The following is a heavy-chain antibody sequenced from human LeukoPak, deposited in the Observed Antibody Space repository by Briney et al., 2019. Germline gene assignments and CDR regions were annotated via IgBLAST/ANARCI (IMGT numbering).Heavy chain of an antibody. V-gene: IGHV3-21*01. J-gene: IGHJ4*02. CDR2: ISSSSSYI. Sequence: GGSLRLSCAASGFTFSSYSMNWVRQAPGKGLEWVSSISSSSSYIYYADSVKGRFTISRDNAKNSLYLQMNSLRAEDTAVYYCARALIVVVPAALDYWGQGTLVTVSS. D-gene: IGHD2-2*01. CDR1: GFTFSSYS. CDR3: ARALIVVVPAALDY.